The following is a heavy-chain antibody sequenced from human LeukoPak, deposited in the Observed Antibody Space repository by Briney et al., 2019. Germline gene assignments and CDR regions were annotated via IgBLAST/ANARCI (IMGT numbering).Heavy chain of an antibody. CDR1: GFPFSSYG. D-gene: IGHD3-22*01. CDR2: IRYDGSNK. V-gene: IGHV3-30*02. Sequence: GGSLRLSFAASGFPFSSYGMHWVRQAPGKGLEWVAFIRYDGSNKYYADSVKGRFTISRDNFKNTLYLQMNSLRAEDTAVYYCAKDHITMIVVVITTHFDYWGQGTLVTVSS. CDR3: AKDHITMIVVVITTHFDY. J-gene: IGHJ4*02.